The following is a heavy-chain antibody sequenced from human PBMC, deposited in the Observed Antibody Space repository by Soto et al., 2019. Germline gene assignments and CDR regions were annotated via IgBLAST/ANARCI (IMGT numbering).Heavy chain of an antibody. Sequence: KASETLSLTCAVSGGSISSSNWWSWVRQPPGKGLEWIGEIYHSGSTNYNPSLKSRVTISVDKSKNQFSLKLSSVTAADTAVYYCARDLDGSYYDYYYGMDVWGQGTTVTVSS. J-gene: IGHJ6*02. D-gene: IGHD1-26*01. V-gene: IGHV4-4*02. CDR2: IYHSGST. CDR1: GGSISSSNW. CDR3: ARDLDGSYYDYYYGMDV.